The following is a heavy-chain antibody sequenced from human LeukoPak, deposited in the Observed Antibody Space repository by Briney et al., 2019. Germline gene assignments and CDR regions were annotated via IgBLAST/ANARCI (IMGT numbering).Heavy chain of an antibody. V-gene: IGHV4-61*01. CDR1: GDSVRSDSHY. CDR2: IYYSGST. J-gene: IGHJ4*02. D-gene: IGHD3-10*01. CDR3: TRDLPRGFGEL. Sequence: SETLSLTCTVSGDSVRSDSHYWSWIRQPPGQGLELIGYIYYSGSTNYSPSLKSRVTISIDTSKNQFSLKLSSVTAADTAVYYCTRDLPRGFGELWSQGTLVTVSS.